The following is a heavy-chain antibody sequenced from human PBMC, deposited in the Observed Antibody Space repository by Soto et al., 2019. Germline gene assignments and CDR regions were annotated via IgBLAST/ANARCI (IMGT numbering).Heavy chain of an antibody. CDR3: SRGVPFGKETMEL. D-gene: IGHD3-3*01. CDR1: DWSLSRCH. Sequence: PSEKPSLPWCSNDWSLSRCHWTWSRRPPGKGLEWIGEIKHSGSTNYNPSLTRRVHISVDTSKNQFSLKLNSVTAADTAVYYCSRGVPFGKETMELWGPGTTV. CDR2: IKHSGST. V-gene: IGHV4-34*01. J-gene: IGHJ6*01.